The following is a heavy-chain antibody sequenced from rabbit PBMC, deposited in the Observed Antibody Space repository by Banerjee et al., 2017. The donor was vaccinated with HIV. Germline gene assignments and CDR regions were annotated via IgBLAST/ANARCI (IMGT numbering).Heavy chain of an antibody. D-gene: IGHD4-1*01. J-gene: IGHJ4*01. Sequence: QEQLVESGGGLVQPEGSLTLTCTASGFSFSSNYWICWVRQAPGKGLELIGCIYAGSSGMTYYATWAKGRLTISKTSWTTVTLQMTSLTAADTATYLCARDLAGVIGWNFNLWGPGTLVTVS. V-gene: IGHV1S45*01. CDR3: ARDLAGVIGWNFNL. CDR1: GFSFSSNYW. CDR2: IYAGSSGMT.